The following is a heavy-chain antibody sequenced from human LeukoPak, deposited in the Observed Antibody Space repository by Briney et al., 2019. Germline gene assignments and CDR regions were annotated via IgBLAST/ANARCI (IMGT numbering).Heavy chain of an antibody. CDR1: GFTFTKYW. CDR2: INSDGSST. Sequence: GGSLRLSCAASGFTFTKYWMHWVRQAPGRGLVWVSHINSDGSSTNYADSVKGRFTISRDNAKNTVYPQMNSLTVEDTAVYYCARVYDYGFDWGQGTLVTVSS. V-gene: IGHV3-74*01. D-gene: IGHD3-10*01. CDR3: ARVYDYGFD. J-gene: IGHJ4*02.